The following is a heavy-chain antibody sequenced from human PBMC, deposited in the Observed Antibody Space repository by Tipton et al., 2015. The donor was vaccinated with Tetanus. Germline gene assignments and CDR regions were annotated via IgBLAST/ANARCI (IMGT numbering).Heavy chain of an antibody. Sequence: SLRLSCAASGFTFSDYTMAWVRQAPGEGLKWVSTISGGGHNTHYADSVQGRFTISRDNSKNTMYLQMNSLRAEDTAVYYCTKDVGIVLFDYWGQGTLVTVSS. D-gene: IGHD2-8*01. V-gene: IGHV3-23*01. CDR1: GFTFSDYT. CDR2: ISGGGHNT. CDR3: TKDVGIVLFDY. J-gene: IGHJ4*02.